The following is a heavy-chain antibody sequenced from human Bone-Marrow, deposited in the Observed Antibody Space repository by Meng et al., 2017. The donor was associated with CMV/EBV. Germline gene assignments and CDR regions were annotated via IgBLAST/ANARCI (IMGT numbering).Heavy chain of an antibody. CDR1: GFTFSSYW. J-gene: IGHJ4*02. Sequence: GGSLRLSCAASGFTFSSYWMSWVRQAPGKGLEWVSVIYSGGSTYYADSVKGRFTISRDNSKNTLYLQMNSLRAEDTAVYYCARGNYRYYFDYWGQAALVTVSS. D-gene: IGHD1-7*01. V-gene: IGHV3-53*01. CDR2: IYSGGST. CDR3: ARGNYRYYFDY.